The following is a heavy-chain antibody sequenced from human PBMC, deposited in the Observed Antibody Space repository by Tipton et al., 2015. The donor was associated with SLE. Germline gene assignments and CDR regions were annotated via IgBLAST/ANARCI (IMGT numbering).Heavy chain of an antibody. CDR3: ARGLWFRESHGAFDI. Sequence: TLSLTCTVSGGSISSYYWSWIRQPPGKGLEWIGYIYYSGSTNYNPSLKSRVTISVDTSKNQFPLKLSSVTAADTAVYYCARGLWFRESHGAFDIWGQGTMVTVSS. CDR2: IYYSGST. J-gene: IGHJ3*02. CDR1: GGSISSYY. D-gene: IGHD3-10*01. V-gene: IGHV4-59*01.